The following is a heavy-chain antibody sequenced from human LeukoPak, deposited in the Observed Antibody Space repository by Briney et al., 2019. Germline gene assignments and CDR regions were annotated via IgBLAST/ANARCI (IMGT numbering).Heavy chain of an antibody. D-gene: IGHD3-10*01. Sequence: GESLKISCAASGFTFSTFELNWVRQAPGKGLEWVSYISSSGTTVYYADSVKGRFTISRDNAKSALYLQMNSLRVEDTAVYYCAGGFGSYSPDYWGQGTLVTVSS. CDR1: GFTFSTFE. CDR3: AGGFGSYSPDY. V-gene: IGHV3-48*03. J-gene: IGHJ4*02. CDR2: ISSSGTTV.